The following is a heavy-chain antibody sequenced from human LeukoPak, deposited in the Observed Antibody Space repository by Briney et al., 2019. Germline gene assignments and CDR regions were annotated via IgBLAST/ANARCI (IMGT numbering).Heavy chain of an antibody. V-gene: IGHV4-59*08. Sequence: SETLSLTCTVSGGSISSYYWSWLRQPPGKGLEWIGYIYYSGSTNYNPSLKSRVTISVDTSKNQFSLKLSSVTAADTAVYYCARHMVRGYHFDYWGQGTLVTVSS. CDR1: GGSISSYY. J-gene: IGHJ4*02. D-gene: IGHD3-10*01. CDR3: ARHMVRGYHFDY. CDR2: IYYSGST.